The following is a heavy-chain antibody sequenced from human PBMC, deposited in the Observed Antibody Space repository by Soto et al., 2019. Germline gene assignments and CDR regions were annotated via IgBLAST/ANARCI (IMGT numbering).Heavy chain of an antibody. V-gene: IGHV3-48*03. CDR2: ISSSGSTI. J-gene: IGHJ6*02. CDR1: GFTFSSYE. Sequence: GGSLRLSCAASGFTFSSYEMNWVRQAPGKGLEWVSYISSSGSTIYYADSVKGRFTISRDNAKNSLYLQMNSLRAEDTAVYYCARAGGDYDFWSGYQYYYGMDVWGQGTTVTVSS. CDR3: ARAGGDYDFWSGYQYYYGMDV. D-gene: IGHD3-3*01.